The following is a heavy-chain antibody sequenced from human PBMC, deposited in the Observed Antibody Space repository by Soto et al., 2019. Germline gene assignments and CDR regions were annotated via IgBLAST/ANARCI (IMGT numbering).Heavy chain of an antibody. CDR1: GYTFTGYY. J-gene: IGHJ4*02. CDR3: ARDLSGNPGY. CDR2: INPNSGGT. Sequence: ASVKVSCKASGYTFTGYYMHWVRQAPGQGLEWMGWINPNSGGTNYAQKFQGRVTLTTDTSTNTVYMELRSLRSDDTAVYYCARDLSGNPGYWGQGTLVTVSS. V-gene: IGHV1-2*02. D-gene: IGHD2-15*01.